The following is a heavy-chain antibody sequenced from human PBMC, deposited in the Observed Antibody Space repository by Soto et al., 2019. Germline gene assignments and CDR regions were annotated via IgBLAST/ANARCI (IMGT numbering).Heavy chain of an antibody. V-gene: IGHV4-61*01. CDR1: GGSVSSGSYY. J-gene: IGHJ6*02. CDR2: IYYSGST. D-gene: IGHD3-3*01. Sequence: SETLSLTCTVSGGSVSSGSYYWSWIRQPPGKGLEWIGYIYYSGSTNYNPSLKSRVTISVDTSKNQFSLKLSSVTAADTAVYYCVSSVLRFLEWSRMDVWGRGTTVAVSS. CDR3: VSSVLRFLEWSRMDV.